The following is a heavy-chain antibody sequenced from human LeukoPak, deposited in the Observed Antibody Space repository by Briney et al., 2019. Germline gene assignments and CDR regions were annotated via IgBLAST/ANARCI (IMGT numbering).Heavy chain of an antibody. V-gene: IGHV4-34*01. D-gene: IGHD2-15*01. J-gene: IGHJ6*03. CDR1: GGSFSGYY. CDR2: INHSGST. Sequence: SETLSPTCAVYGGSFSGYYWSWIRQPPGKGLEWIGEINHSGSTNYNPSLKSRVTISVDTSKNQFSLKLSSVTAADTAVYYCARVFADIVVVVAATSYYYYMDVWGKGTTVTVSS. CDR3: ARVFADIVVVVAATSYYYYMDV.